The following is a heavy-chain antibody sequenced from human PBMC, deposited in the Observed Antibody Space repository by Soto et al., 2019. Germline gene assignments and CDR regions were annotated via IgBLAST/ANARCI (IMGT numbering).Heavy chain of an antibody. CDR3: ARERTYQLYGHDALDI. CDR1: GGSISNYN. V-gene: IGHV4-4*07. CDR2: IYSNGIT. Sequence: SETLSLTCTVSGGSISNYNWNWIRQSAWKGLEWIGRIYSNGITYYSPSLKSRVTMSVDTFNNQISLKLGSVTAADTAMYYCARERTYQLYGHDALDICGLGTM. D-gene: IGHD2-2*01. J-gene: IGHJ3*02.